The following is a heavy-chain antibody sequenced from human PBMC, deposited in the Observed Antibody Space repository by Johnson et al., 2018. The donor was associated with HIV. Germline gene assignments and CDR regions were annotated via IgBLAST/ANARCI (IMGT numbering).Heavy chain of an antibody. CDR2: IYSGGST. D-gene: IGHD7-27*01. CDR1: GFSFGDYY. J-gene: IGHJ3*02. V-gene: IGHV3-66*01. CDR3: ARAPGAGDAFDI. Sequence: EQLVESGGGLVQPGGSLRLSCAASGFSFGDYYMSWVRQAPGKGLEWVSVIYSGGSTYYADSVKGRFTISRDNSKNTLYLQMNSLRAEDTAVYYCARAPGAGDAFDIWGQGTMVTVSS.